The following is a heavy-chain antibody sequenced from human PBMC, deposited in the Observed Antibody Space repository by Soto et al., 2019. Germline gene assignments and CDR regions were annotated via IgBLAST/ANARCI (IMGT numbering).Heavy chain of an antibody. CDR3: ARSDRWVVVAFDY. Sequence: QVQLVQSGAEVKKPGSSVKVSCKASGGTFSSYTISWVRQAPGQGLEWMGRIIPILGIANYAQKFQGRVTITADKSTSTAYMKLSSLRSEDTAVYYCARSDRWVVVAFDYWGQGTLVTVSS. D-gene: IGHD2-15*01. V-gene: IGHV1-69*02. J-gene: IGHJ4*02. CDR2: IIPILGIA. CDR1: GGTFSSYT.